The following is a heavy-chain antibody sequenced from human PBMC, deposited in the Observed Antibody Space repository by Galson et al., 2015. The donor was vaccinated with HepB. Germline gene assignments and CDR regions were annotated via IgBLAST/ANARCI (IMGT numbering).Heavy chain of an antibody. CDR1: GYTFTSYG. CDR2: ISAYNGNT. V-gene: IGHV1-18*04. Sequence: SVKVSCKASGYTFTSYGISWVRQAPGQGLEWMGWISAYNGNTNYAQKLQGRVTMTTDTSTSTAYMELRSLRSDDTAVYYCARPNFDWLKDQALIDYYYYYMDVWGKGTTVTVSS. D-gene: IGHD3-9*01. CDR3: ARPNFDWLKDQALIDYYYYYMDV. J-gene: IGHJ6*03.